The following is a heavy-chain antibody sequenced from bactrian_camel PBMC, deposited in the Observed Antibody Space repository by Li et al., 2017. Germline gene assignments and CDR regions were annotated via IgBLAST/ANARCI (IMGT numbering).Heavy chain of an antibody. D-gene: IGHD6*01. Sequence: HVQLVESGGGSVQAGGSLRVSCAASGFSFSTYCMAWFRQAPGKEREGVASIWRDGSTRYADSVKGRFTISEDNTGNMVYLQMDKLKPEDTAMYYCAADVSCGGSWSEAYWGRGPRSPSP. CDR2: IWRDGST. CDR1: GFSFSTYC. V-gene: IGHV3-3*01. CDR3: AADVSCGGSWSEAY. J-gene: IGHJ4*01.